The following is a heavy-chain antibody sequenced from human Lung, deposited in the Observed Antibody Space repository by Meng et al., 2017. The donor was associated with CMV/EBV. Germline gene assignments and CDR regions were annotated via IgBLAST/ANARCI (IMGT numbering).Heavy chain of an antibody. CDR2: INPNSGGT. D-gene: IGHD2-2*01. CDR1: GYTFTGYY. J-gene: IGHJ6*02. V-gene: IGHV1-2*02. CDR3: AREFWMVPGAMGMDV. Sequence: ASVKVSCKTSGYTFTGYYLHWVQQAPGQGLEWMGWINPNSGGTNYALKFQGRVTMTSDTSISTGYMELSSLRSDDTAMYYCAREFWMVPGAMGMDVWGQGTTVTVSS.